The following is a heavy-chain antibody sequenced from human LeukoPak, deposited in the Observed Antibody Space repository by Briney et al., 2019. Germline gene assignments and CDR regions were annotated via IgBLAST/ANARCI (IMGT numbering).Heavy chain of an antibody. CDR2: INHSGST. CDR1: GGSFSGYY. D-gene: IGHD6-13*01. Sequence: SETLSLTCAVFGGSFSGYYWSWIRQPPGKGLEWIGEINHSGSTNYNPSLKSRVTMSVDTSKNQFSLKLSSVTAADTAVYYCARAPGSWTDYYYYMDVWGKGTTVTVSS. CDR3: ARAPGSWTDYYYYMDV. V-gene: IGHV4-34*01. J-gene: IGHJ6*03.